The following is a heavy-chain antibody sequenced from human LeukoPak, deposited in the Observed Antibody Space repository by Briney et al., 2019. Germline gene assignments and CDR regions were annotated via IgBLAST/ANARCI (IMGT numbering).Heavy chain of an antibody. V-gene: IGHV1-24*01. CDR2: FDPEDGET. J-gene: IGHJ4*02. Sequence: ASVKVSCKVSGYTLTELSMHWVRQAPGKGLEWMGGFDPEDGETIYAQKFQGRVTMTEDTSTDTAYMELSSLRSEDTAVYYCATTSTAAPDSPPFDYWGQGTLVTVSS. CDR1: GYTLTELS. D-gene: IGHD6-6*01. CDR3: ATTSTAAPDSPPFDY.